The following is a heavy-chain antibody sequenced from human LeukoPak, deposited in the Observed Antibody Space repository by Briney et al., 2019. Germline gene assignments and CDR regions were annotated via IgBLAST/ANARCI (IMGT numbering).Heavy chain of an antibody. CDR3: AGQQLVNYYMDV. Sequence: PSETLSLTCTVPGGSISSGSYYWSWIRQPAGKGLEWIGRIYTSGSTNYNPSLKSRVTISVDTSKNQFSLKLSSVTAADTAVYYCAGQQLVNYYMDVWGKGTTVTVSS. D-gene: IGHD6-13*01. V-gene: IGHV4-61*02. CDR2: IYTSGST. CDR1: GGSISSGSYY. J-gene: IGHJ6*03.